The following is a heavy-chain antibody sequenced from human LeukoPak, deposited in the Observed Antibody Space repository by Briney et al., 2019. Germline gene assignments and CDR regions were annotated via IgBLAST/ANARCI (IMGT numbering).Heavy chain of an antibody. CDR2: IYHSGST. Sequence: SETLSLICTVSGGSISSYYWSWIRQPPGKGPEWIGSIYHSGSTYYNPSLKSRVTISVDTSKNQFSLKLSSVTAADTAVYYCAKGDYGDYVAHYWGQGTLVTVSS. D-gene: IGHD4-17*01. V-gene: IGHV4-59*04. J-gene: IGHJ4*02. CDR3: AKGDYGDYVAHY. CDR1: GGSISSYY.